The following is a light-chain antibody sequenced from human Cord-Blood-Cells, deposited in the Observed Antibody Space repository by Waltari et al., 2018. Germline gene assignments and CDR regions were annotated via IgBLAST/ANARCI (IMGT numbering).Light chain of an antibody. CDR1: QSISSY. J-gene: IGKJ4*01. Sequence: EIQMTQSPSSLSASVGDRVTITCRASQSISSYFNWCQQKPGKAPKLLIYAASSLQSGVPSRFSGSGSETDFTLTISSLRPEDCATYYCQQSYSTPPLPFGGGTKVEIK. V-gene: IGKV1-39*01. CDR3: QQSYSTPPLP. CDR2: AAS.